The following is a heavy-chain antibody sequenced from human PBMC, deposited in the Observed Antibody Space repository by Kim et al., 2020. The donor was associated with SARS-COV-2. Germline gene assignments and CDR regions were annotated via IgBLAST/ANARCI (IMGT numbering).Heavy chain of an antibody. CDR3: ARDAPFVAGTYPAAY. CDR2: ISSSSSYI. CDR1: GFTFSSYS. D-gene: IGHD6-19*01. V-gene: IGHV3-21*01. J-gene: IGHJ4*02. Sequence: GGSLRLSCAASGFTFSSYSMNWVRQAPGKGLEWVSSISSSSSYIYYADSVKGRFTISRDNAKNSLYLQMNSLRAEDTAVYYCARDAPFVAGTYPAAYWGQGTLVTVSS.